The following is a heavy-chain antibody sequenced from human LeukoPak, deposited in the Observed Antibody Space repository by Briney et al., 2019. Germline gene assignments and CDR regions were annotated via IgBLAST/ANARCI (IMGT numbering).Heavy chain of an antibody. CDR1: GFTFSSYW. V-gene: IGHV3-7*01. CDR3: ASSLPPLEVPFDY. CDR2: IKQDGSEK. J-gene: IGHJ4*02. D-gene: IGHD5/OR15-5a*01. Sequence: PGGSLRLSCAASGFTFSSYWMSWVRQAPGKGLEWVANIKQDGSEKYYVDSVKGRFTISRDNSKNTLYLQMNSLRAEDTAVYYCASSLPPLEVPFDYWGQGTLVTVSS.